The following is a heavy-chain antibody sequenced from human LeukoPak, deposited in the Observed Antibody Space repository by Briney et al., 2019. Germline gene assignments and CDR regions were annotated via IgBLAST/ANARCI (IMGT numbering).Heavy chain of an antibody. D-gene: IGHD3-10*01. Sequence: GGSLRLSCAASGFTFSSYSMNWVRQAPGKGLEWVSSISSSSSYIYYADSVKGRFTISRDNAKNSLYLQMNSLRAEDTAVYYCARDLTTMVRGVINYAHFDYWGQGTLVTVSS. V-gene: IGHV3-21*01. J-gene: IGHJ4*02. CDR3: ARDLTTMVRGVINYAHFDY. CDR1: GFTFSSYS. CDR2: ISSSSSYI.